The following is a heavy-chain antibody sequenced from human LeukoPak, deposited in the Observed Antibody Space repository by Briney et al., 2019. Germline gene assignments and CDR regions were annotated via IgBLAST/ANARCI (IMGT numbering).Heavy chain of an antibody. CDR2: IKKDGSAK. CDR1: GFTFSSYN. CDR3: ARETDTSMVTRFDY. D-gene: IGHD5-18*01. V-gene: IGHV3-7*01. J-gene: IGHJ4*02. Sequence: GGSLRLSCAASGFTFSSYNMSWVRQAPGKGLEWVANIKKDGSAKYYVDSVKGRFTISRDNAKNSLYLQMNSLRAEDTAVYYCARETDTSMVTRFDYWGQGTLVTVSS.